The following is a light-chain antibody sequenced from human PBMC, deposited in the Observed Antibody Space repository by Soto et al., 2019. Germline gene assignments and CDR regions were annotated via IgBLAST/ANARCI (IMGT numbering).Light chain of an antibody. V-gene: IGKV1-5*03. Sequence: DLQMTQSPSTLSASVGDRVTITCRASQSISTWLAWYQQEPGKAPKLLIHKAFSLQGGVPSRFSGSGSGTDFTLTISSLHPDDFATYYCQQYNSYSPTFGHGTRVEIK. CDR1: QSISTW. CDR2: KAF. J-gene: IGKJ1*01. CDR3: QQYNSYSPT.